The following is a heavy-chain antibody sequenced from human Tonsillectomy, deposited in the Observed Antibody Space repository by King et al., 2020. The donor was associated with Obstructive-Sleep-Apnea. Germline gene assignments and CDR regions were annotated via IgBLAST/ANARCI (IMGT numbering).Heavy chain of an antibody. V-gene: IGHV4-31*03. J-gene: IGHJ3*02. CDR1: GGSISSAGYF. CDR3: ARGVASSDYPRDAFDI. CDR2: VYHSGST. Sequence: VQLQESGPGLVKPSQTLSLTCTVSGGSISSAGYFWSWIRQHPGKGLEWIGYVYHSGSTYYSPSLKSRLTISVDTSKNQFSLKLSSVTAADTAMYYCARGVASSDYPRDAFDIWGQGTRVTVSS. D-gene: IGHD3-22*01.